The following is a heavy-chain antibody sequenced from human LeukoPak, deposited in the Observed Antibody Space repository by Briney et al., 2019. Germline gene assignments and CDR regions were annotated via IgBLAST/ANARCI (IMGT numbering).Heavy chain of an antibody. J-gene: IGHJ4*02. CDR2: INSDGCLT. Sequence: HPVGSLRLSCAASGFTFSSYWMHWVRQAPGKGLVWLSRINSDGCLTRYADSVKRRFTISRDNAKNTLYLQMNSLRAEDTAVYYCAGGYDILNYWGQGTLVTVSS. CDR3: AGGYDILNY. V-gene: IGHV3-74*01. CDR1: GFTFSSYW. D-gene: IGHD3-9*01.